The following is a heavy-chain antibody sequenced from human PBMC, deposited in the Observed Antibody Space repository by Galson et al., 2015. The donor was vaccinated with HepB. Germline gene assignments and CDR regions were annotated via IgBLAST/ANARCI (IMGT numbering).Heavy chain of an antibody. V-gene: IGHV1-18*01. D-gene: IGHD5-18*01. J-gene: IGHJ4*02. CDR2: ISAYNGHI. Sequence: SVKVPCKASGYTFTSFGISWVRQAPGQGPEWMGWISAYNGHIKYAQKFQARVSMTTDTSTSTAYLELRSLSSDDTAVYYCARDLGEDTSMIFFDYWGQGTLVTVSP. CDR3: ARDLGEDTSMIFFDY. CDR1: GYTFTSFG.